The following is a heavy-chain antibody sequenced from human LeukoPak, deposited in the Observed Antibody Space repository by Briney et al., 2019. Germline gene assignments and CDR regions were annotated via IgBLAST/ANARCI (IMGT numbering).Heavy chain of an antibody. J-gene: IGHJ4*02. CDR2: IRSKAYGGTT. V-gene: IGHV3-49*04. CDR3: TRDLEDSRVYYFDY. Sequence: GGSLRLSCTASGFTFGNYAMSWVRQAPGKGLEWVGFIRSKAYGGTTEYAASVKGRFTISRDDSKSIAYLQMNSLKTEDTAVYYCTRDLEDSRVYYFDYWGQGTLVTVSS. CDR1: GFTFGNYA. D-gene: IGHD3-22*01.